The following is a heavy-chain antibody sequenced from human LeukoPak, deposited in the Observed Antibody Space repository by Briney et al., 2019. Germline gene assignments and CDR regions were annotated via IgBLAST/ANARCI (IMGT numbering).Heavy chain of an antibody. D-gene: IGHD4-17*01. Sequence: SVKVSCKASGGTFSSYAISWVRQAPGQGLEWMGGIIPIFGTANYAQKFQGRVTITADESTSTAYMELSSLRSEDTAVYYCARAPYYGDYQTPYWGQETLVTVSS. CDR1: GGTFSSYA. J-gene: IGHJ4*02. CDR2: IIPIFGTA. CDR3: ARAPYYGDYQTPY. V-gene: IGHV1-69*01.